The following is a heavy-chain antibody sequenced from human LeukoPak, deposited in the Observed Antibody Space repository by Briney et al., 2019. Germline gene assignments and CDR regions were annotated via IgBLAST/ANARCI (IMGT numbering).Heavy chain of an antibody. CDR2: IYSGGST. V-gene: IGHV3-53*01. J-gene: IGHJ4*02. Sequence: GGSLRLSRAASGFTVSSNYMSWVRQAPGKGLEWVSVIYSGGSTYYADSVKGRFTISRDNSKNTLYLQMNSLRAEDTAVYYCARGNIVGASNFDYWGQGTLVTVSS. D-gene: IGHD1-26*01. CDR3: ARGNIVGASNFDY. CDR1: GFTVSSNY.